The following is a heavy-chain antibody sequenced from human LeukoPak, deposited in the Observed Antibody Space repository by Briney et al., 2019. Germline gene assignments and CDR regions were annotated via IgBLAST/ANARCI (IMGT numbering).Heavy chain of an antibody. J-gene: IGHJ4*02. Sequence: GGSLRLSCAASGFAFSSYAMSWVRQAPGKGLEWVSAISGSGGSTYYAGSVKGRFTISRDNSKNTLYLQMNSLRAEDTAVYYCARGTAGYHSSYFDYWGQGTLVTVSS. CDR2: ISGSGGST. CDR1: GFAFSSYA. CDR3: ARGTAGYHSSYFDY. D-gene: IGHD3-16*02. V-gene: IGHV3-23*01.